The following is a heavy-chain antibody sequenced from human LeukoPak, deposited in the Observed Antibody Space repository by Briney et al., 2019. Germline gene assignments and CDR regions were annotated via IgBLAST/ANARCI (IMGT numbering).Heavy chain of an antibody. D-gene: IGHD5/OR15-5a*01. V-gene: IGHV4-31*03. CDR1: GTSISRSTYY. Sequence: TSETLSLTCTVSGTSISRSTYYWSWIRQHPGKGLECIGFTYYSGSTHYNPSLESRVTISVDTSKNQLSLKLNSVTAADTAVYYCARNPGTSTLDYWGQGTLVTVSS. CDR3: ARNPGTSTLDY. J-gene: IGHJ4*02. CDR2: TYYSGST.